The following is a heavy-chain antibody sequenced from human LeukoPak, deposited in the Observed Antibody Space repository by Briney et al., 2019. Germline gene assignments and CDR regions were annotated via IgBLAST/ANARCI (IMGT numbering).Heavy chain of an antibody. CDR1: GFIFNNYG. Sequence: SGGSLRLSCAASGFIFNNYGLIWVRQAPGKGLEWVSAISNDGGGTQYADFVEGRFTISRDNPKNTLFLQMSSLRAEDTALYYCAKGSSGYFADLWGQGTLVTVSS. J-gene: IGHJ5*02. CDR3: AKGSSGYFADL. V-gene: IGHV3-23*01. CDR2: ISNDGGGT. D-gene: IGHD3-22*01.